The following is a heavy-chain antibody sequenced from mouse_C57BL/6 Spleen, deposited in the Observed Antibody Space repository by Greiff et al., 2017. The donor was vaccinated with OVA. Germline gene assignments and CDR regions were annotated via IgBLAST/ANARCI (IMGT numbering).Heavy chain of an antibody. CDR2: INPNNGGT. CDR3: ANYYGSSYHAMDY. CDR1: GYTFTDYN. D-gene: IGHD1-1*01. V-gene: IGHV1-22*01. Sequence: EVMLVESGPELVKPGASVKMSCKASGYTFTDYNMHWVKQSHGKSLEWIGYINPNNGGTSYNQKFKGKATLTVNKSSSTAYMELRSLTSEDSAVYYCANYYGSSYHAMDYWGQGTSVTVSS. J-gene: IGHJ4*01.